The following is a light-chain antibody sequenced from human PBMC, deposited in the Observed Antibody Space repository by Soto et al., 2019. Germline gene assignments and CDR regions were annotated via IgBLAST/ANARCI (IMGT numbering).Light chain of an antibody. Sequence: QSALTQAASVSGSPGQSITISCTGTSSDVGGYNYVSWYQQYPGKAPKLMIYDVSSRPSGVSNRFSGSKSDNTASLTISGLRAEDEADYYCNSYRRGGTYVFGTGTKVTVL. J-gene: IGLJ1*01. CDR2: DVS. CDR3: NSYRRGGTYV. V-gene: IGLV2-14*03. CDR1: SSDVGGYNY.